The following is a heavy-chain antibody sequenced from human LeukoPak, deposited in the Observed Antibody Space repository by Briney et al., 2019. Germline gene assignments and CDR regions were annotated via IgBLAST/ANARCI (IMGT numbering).Heavy chain of an antibody. D-gene: IGHD1-14*01. Sequence: GGSLRLSCAASGFTFSSYAMNWVRQAPGKGLEWVSSINGGGGSTYYADSVKGRFTISRDNSKNTLYLQMNSLRAEDTAVYYCAKPAKTDYADYWGQGTLVTVSS. CDR2: INGGGGST. CDR3: AKPAKTDYADY. J-gene: IGHJ4*02. V-gene: IGHV3-23*01. CDR1: GFTFSSYA.